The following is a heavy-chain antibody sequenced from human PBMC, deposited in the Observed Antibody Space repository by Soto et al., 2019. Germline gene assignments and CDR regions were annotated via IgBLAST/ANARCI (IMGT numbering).Heavy chain of an antibody. D-gene: IGHD3-10*01. J-gene: IGHJ6*02. CDR1: GGSISSYY. CDR3: ARSAGSEHYYYYGMDV. CDR2: IYYSGST. V-gene: IGHV4-59*01. Sequence: PSETLSLTCTVSGGSISSYYWSWIRQPPGKGLGWIGYIYYSGSTNYNPSLKSRVTISVDTSKNQFSLKLSSVTAADTAVYYCARSAGSEHYYYYGMDVWGQGTTVTVSS.